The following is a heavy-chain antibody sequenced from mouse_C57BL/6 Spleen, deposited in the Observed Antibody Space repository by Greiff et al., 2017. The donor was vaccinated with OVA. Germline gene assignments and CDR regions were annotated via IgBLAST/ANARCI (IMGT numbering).Heavy chain of an antibody. J-gene: IGHJ3*01. Sequence: EVMLVESGAELVRPGASVKLSCTASGFTITDYYMHWVKQRPEQGLEWIGRIDPEDGDTEYAPKFQGKATMTADTSSNTAYLQLSSLTSEDASVYYSLRYDGYGGWFAYWGQGTLVTVSA. V-gene: IGHV14-1*01. CDR1: GFTITDYY. D-gene: IGHD2-14*01. CDR3: LRYDGYGGWFAY. CDR2: IDPEDGDT.